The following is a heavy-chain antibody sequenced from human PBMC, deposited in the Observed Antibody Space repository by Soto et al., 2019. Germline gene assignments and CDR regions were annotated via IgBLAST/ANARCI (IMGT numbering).Heavy chain of an antibody. V-gene: IGHV3-23*01. CDR3: ARRGRTATIKGGAFDI. CDR1: GFTFSNYV. D-gene: IGHD1-7*01. CDR2: ISYSADKT. Sequence: EVQLLESGGGLVQPGGSLRLSCAASGFTFSNYVMNWVRQAPGKGLEWVSTISYSADKTFYADSVKGRFTISRDNSRDTLFLQMNSLRADDAAVYYCARRGRTATIKGGAFDIWGQGTMVTVSS. J-gene: IGHJ3*02.